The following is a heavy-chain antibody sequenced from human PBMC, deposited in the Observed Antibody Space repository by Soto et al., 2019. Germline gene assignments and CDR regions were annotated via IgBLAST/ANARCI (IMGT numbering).Heavy chain of an antibody. CDR2: ISFSGNS. CDR3: ARDFDAPNAFDI. CDR1: SGSMSPYY. J-gene: IGHJ3*02. Sequence: SETLSLTCTVFSGSMSPYYWSWIRQPPGKGLEWIGHISFSGNSKYSPSLKSRVTISIDTPKNQFSLRVTSVTAADTAVYYCARDFDAPNAFDIWGRGTMVTVSS. V-gene: IGHV4-59*01. D-gene: IGHD3-9*01.